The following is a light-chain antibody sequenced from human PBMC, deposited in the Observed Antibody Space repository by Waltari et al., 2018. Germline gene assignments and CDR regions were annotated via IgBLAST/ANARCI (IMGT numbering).Light chain of an antibody. CDR2: DSY. Sequence: IQVTQSPSFLSASVGDRVTITCRAGQDIGPDVNWYHQQPDKAPRLLLNDSYNLLPVVPSRFSGSGSGTDFTLIIASLQPEDLGFYHCQQSYSNDPYTFGQGTKVEI. CDR1: QDIGPD. CDR3: QQSYSNDPYT. J-gene: IGKJ2*01. V-gene: IGKV1-39*01.